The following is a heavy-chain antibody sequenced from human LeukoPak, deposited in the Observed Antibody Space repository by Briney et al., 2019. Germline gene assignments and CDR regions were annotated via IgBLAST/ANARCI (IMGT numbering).Heavy chain of an antibody. J-gene: IGHJ4*02. CDR3: AKDFDCTNGVCYKGYIDY. CDR2: IGGTGDNT. Sequence: PGGSRKLSCTASGFTFKLSAMTWVRQAPGKGLEWVSAIGGTGDNTYYADSVKGRFTISRDNSRNTLYLQMDSLRAEDTATYYCAKDFDCTNGVCYKGYIDYWGQGTLVTVSS. V-gene: IGHV3-23*01. D-gene: IGHD2-8*01. CDR1: GFTFKLSA.